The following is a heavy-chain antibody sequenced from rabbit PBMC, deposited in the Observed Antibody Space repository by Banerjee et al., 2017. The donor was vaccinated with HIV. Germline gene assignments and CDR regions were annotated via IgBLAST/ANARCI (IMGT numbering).Heavy chain of an antibody. J-gene: IGHJ4*01. V-gene: IGHV1S47*01. CDR1: GFTISNNYW. CDR2: IFTGDSTP. CDR3: ARRDVGYYGVFDL. Sequence: QEQLVESGGGLVQPGGSLKISCKASGFTISNNYWMCWFRQVPEKGLEWIGCIFTGDSTPYFASWVNGRFPISGHNAQNTLYLQMNSLTAADTATYFCARRDVGYYGVFDLWDPGTLVTVS. D-gene: IGHD1-1*01.